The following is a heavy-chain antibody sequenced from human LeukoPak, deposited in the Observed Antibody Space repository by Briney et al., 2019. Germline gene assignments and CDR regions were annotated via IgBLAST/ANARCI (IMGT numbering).Heavy chain of an antibody. CDR1: GGSISSSSYY. Sequence: PSETLSLTCTVSGGSISSSSYYWGWIRQPPGKGLEWIGSIYYSGSTYYNPSLKSRVTISVDTSKNQFSLKLSSVTAADTAVYYCARAKVLLAYCGGDCFSWGYWGQGTLVTVSS. CDR3: ARAKVLLAYCGGDCFSWGY. CDR2: IYYSGST. D-gene: IGHD2-21*02. V-gene: IGHV4-39*07. J-gene: IGHJ4*02.